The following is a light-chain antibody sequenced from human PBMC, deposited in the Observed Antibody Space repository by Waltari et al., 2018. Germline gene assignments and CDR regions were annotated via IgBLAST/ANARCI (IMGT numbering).Light chain of an antibody. CDR2: DVS. CDR3: SSYTSSSTV. CDR1: SSEVGGYNY. V-gene: IGLV2-14*01. J-gene: IGLJ1*01. Sequence: QSALTQPASVSGSPGQSITISCTGTSSEVGGYNYVSWYQQHPGKAPKLMIYDVSKRPSGVSNRFSGSKSGNTASLTISGLQAEDEADYYCSSYTSSSTVFGTGTKVTVL.